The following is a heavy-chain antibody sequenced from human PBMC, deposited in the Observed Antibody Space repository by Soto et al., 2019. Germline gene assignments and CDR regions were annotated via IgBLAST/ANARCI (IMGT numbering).Heavy chain of an antibody. J-gene: IGHJ4*02. CDR3: SHIVVASLVYSFAY. D-gene: IGHD2-15*01. CDR1: GFSLSTTRVA. V-gene: IGHV2-5*02. CDR2: IYWDDDK. Sequence: QITLKESGPTLVKPTQTLTLTCTFSGFSLSTTRVAVGWIRQPPGKALEWLALIYWDDDKRYSPFLKSRLTITKDTSKNQVVLTMTNMDPVDTATYYCSHIVVASLVYSFAYWGQGTLVTVSS.